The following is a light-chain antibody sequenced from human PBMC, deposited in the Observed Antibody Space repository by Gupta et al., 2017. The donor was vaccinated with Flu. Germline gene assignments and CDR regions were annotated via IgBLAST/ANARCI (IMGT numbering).Light chain of an antibody. CDR3: QQSYSSPLT. CDR2: AAS. Sequence: DIQMTQDPSPLSASVGDRVTITCRARQRISNYLKGYHQKPGKAPTHLIYAASSLQSGGPSRLIGGRSRTDFSQPINSLQPEDYETYYCQQSYSSPLTFGPGTKVDIK. CDR1: QRISNY. J-gene: IGKJ3*01. V-gene: IGKV1-39*01.